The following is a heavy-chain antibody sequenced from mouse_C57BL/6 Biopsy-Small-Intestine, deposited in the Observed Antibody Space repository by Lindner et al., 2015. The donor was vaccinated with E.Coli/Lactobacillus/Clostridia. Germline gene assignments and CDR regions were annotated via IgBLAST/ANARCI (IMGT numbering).Heavy chain of an antibody. D-gene: IGHD1-1*01. CDR3: ARYYYASSYFDY. CDR1: GYSFTSYY. Sequence: VQLQESGPDLVKPGTSVKISCKASGYSFTSYYMNWVKQSPEKSLEWIGEINPSSGGITYNQKFRAKATMTVDTSSRTAYLQLRSLTSEDSAVYFCARYYYASSYFDYWGQGTTLTVSS. V-gene: IGHV1-42*01. CDR2: INPSSGGI. J-gene: IGHJ2*01.